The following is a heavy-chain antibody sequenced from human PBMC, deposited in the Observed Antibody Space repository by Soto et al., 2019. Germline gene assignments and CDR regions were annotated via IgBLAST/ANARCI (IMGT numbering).Heavy chain of an antibody. Sequence: EVQLLESGGGLVQPGRSLRLSCAASGFTFSSYAMSWVRQAPGKGLEWVSAINGSGGTTYYAASVKGRFTISRDNSKNTLFLQMNSLRAEDTAVYYCAKFFVETGGSSGWPWTFHYWGQGTLVTVSS. CDR3: AKFFVETGGSSGWPWTFHY. CDR1: GFTFSSYA. J-gene: IGHJ4*02. CDR2: INGSGGTT. D-gene: IGHD6-25*01. V-gene: IGHV3-23*01.